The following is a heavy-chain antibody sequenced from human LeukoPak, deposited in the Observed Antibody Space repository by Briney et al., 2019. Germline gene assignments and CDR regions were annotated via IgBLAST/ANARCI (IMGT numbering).Heavy chain of an antibody. J-gene: IGHJ5*02. CDR2: MNPNSGNT. CDR1: GYTFTSYD. CDR3: ARGGGFYYDSSGSNWFDP. V-gene: IGHV1-8*01. Sequence: ASVKVSCKASGYTFTSYDINWVRQATGQGLEWMGWMNPNSGNTGYAQKLQGRVTMTRNTSISTAYMELSSLRSEDTAVYYCARGGGFYYDSSGSNWFDPWGQGTLVTVSS. D-gene: IGHD3-22*01.